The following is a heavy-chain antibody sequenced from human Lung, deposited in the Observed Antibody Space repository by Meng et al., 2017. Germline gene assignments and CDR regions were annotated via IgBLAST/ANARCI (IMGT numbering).Heavy chain of an antibody. CDR3: ARGPTTMAHDFDY. V-gene: IGHV4-34*01. CDR1: GGSFSDYY. Sequence: QVQLQQGGAGLLKPSGTLPLPCVVAGGSFSDYYWSWIRQPPGKGLEWIGEINHSGSTNYNPSLESRATISVGTSQNNLSLKLSSVTAADSAVYYCARGPTTMAHDFDYWGQGTLVTVSS. J-gene: IGHJ4*02. CDR2: INHSGST. D-gene: IGHD4-11*01.